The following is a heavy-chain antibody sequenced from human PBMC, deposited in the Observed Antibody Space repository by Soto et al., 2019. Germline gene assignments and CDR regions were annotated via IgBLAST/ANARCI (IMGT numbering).Heavy chain of an antibody. CDR2: ISGRGGST. D-gene: IGHD3-22*01. CDR1: GFTFTDYW. J-gene: IGHJ4*02. Sequence: PGGSLRLSCAASGFTFTDYWTNWVRQAPGEGLEWVSTISGRGGSTYYADSVKGRFTISRDNSKNILYLQMNSLRAEDTAVYYCAKATMTLVVIRLDSWGQGTLVTVSS. V-gene: IGHV3-23*01. CDR3: AKATMTLVVIRLDS.